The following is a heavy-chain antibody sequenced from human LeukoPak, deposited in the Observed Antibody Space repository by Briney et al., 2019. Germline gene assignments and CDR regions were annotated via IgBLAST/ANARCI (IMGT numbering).Heavy chain of an antibody. CDR1: GFTFSDYY. V-gene: IGHV3-11*01. D-gene: IGHD6-13*01. Sequence: GGSLRLSCAASGFTFSDYYMSWIRQAPGEGLEWVSYISSSGSTIYYADSVKGRFTISRDNAKNSLYLQMNSLRAEDTAVYYCARVSSSSWYEVCYFDYWGQGTLVTVSS. J-gene: IGHJ4*02. CDR2: ISSSGSTI. CDR3: ARVSSSSWYEVCYFDY.